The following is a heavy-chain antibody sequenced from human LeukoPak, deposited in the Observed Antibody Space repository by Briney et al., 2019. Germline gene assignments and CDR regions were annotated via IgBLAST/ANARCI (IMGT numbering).Heavy chain of an antibody. J-gene: IGHJ4*02. CDR1: GYTFTVYS. Sequence: GASVKVSCKASGYTFTVYSIHWMRQAPGQGLEWVGRIDPNNGVTDYAQKFQGRVTMTTDTSISTAYMDLSWLTSGDTAVYFCAASIQAPPIPTFDYWGQGTPVTVSS. D-gene: IGHD5-24*01. CDR2: IDPNNGVT. V-gene: IGHV1-2*02. CDR3: AASIQAPPIPTFDY.